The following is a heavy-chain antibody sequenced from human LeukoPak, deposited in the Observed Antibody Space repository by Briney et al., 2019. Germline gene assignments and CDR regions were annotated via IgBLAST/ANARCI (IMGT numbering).Heavy chain of an antibody. CDR1: GFTFGDYA. CDR3: TTTGYCSGGSCYSFRYYYYYYYMDV. D-gene: IGHD2-15*01. Sequence: GGSLRLSCTASGFTFGDYAMSWVRQAPGKGLEWVGFIRSKTYGGTTEYAASVKGRFTISRDDSKNTLYLQMNSLKTEDTAVYYCTTTGYCSGGSCYSFRYYYYYYYMDVWGKGTTVTISS. V-gene: IGHV3-49*04. CDR2: IRSKTYGGTT. J-gene: IGHJ6*03.